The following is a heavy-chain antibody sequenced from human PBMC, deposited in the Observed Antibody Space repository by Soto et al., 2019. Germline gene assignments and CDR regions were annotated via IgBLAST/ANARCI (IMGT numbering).Heavy chain of an antibody. D-gene: IGHD6-13*01. CDR1: GFTFSSYA. CDR3: ATRTGYSRPHYYYYGMDV. Sequence: GGSLRLSCAASGFTFSSYAMSWVRQAPGKGLEWVSAISGSGGSTYYADSVKGRFTISIDNSKNTLYLQMNSLRAEDTAVYYCATRTGYSRPHYYYYGMDVWGQGTTVTVSS. CDR2: ISGSGGST. J-gene: IGHJ6*02. V-gene: IGHV3-23*01.